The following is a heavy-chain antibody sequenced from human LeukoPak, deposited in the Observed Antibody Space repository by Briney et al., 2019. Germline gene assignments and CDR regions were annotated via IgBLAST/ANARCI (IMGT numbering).Heavy chain of an antibody. D-gene: IGHD5-12*01. CDR1: GYTFTNHW. CDR2: IDPSDSYT. CDR3: ARAPDSDSGYDYFDY. J-gene: IGHJ4*02. Sequence: GESLKISCKGSGYTFTNHWISWVRQMPGKGLEWMGKIDPSDSYTNYSPSFQGHVTISADKSISTAYLQWSSLKASDTAMYYCARAPDSDSGYDYFDYWDQGTLVTVSS. V-gene: IGHV5-10-1*01.